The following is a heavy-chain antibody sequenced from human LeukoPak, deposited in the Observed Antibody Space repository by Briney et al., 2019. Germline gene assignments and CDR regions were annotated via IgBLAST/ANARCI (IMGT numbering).Heavy chain of an antibody. V-gene: IGHV4-61*01. CDR1: GGSVSSGSYY. CDR2: IYYSEST. Sequence: SETLSLTCTVSGGSVSSGSYYWSWIRQPPGKELEWIGYIYYSESTNYNPSLKSRVTISVDTSKNQFSLKLSSVTAADTAVYYCARDGARYYFDYWGQGTLVTVSS. CDR3: ARDGARYYFDY. J-gene: IGHJ4*02.